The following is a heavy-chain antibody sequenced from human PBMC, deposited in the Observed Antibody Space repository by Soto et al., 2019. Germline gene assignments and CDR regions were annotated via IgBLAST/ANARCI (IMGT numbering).Heavy chain of an antibody. D-gene: IGHD4-17*01. CDR3: ARTTAVPNTLRSRYFFDY. J-gene: IGHJ4*02. V-gene: IGHV4-61*01. Sequence: PSETLSLTCSVSGGSVSDKTYYWSWIRQPPGKRLEWIGYGYYSGTTNYNPSLKSRVTISVDLSKNRFSLRLSSVTTADTALYYCARTTAVPNTLRSRYFFDYWGQGTLVTVSS. CDR1: GGSVSDKTYY. CDR2: GYYSGTT.